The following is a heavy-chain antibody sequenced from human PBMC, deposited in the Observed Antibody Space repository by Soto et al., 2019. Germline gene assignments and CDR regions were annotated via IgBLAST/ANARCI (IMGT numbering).Heavy chain of an antibody. CDR1: GFDFEDYA. V-gene: IGHV3-43D*04. D-gene: IGHD3-22*01. J-gene: IGHJ4*02. CDR2: TNSDGTDS. CDR3: AKALYYYDSSPLDH. Sequence: PGASLRRAGAAAGFDFEDYAVHWGRQVPGKGLEWVSLTNSDGTDSYYMDSVKGRFTISRDNGKRSLYLQMDRLRPEDTALYFSAKALYYYDSSPLDHWGQGTLVTVSS.